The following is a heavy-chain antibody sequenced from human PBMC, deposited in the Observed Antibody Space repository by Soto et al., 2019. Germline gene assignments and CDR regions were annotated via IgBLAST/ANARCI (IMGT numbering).Heavy chain of an antibody. V-gene: IGHV4-31*03. CDR3: ATEVGSGVSELSTFDNYYYGMDV. CDR1: GGSISSVGYY. D-gene: IGHD6-19*01. CDR2: IYYSGST. J-gene: IGHJ6*02. Sequence: QVQLQESGAGLVKPSQTLSLTCTVSGGSISSVGYYWKWIRPDPEKGLEWIGYIYYSGSTHYHPFLKSRSPISACTLQSQVSLALNFATCADTAVYYCATEVGSGVSELSTFDNYYYGMDVCGQATTVPVSS.